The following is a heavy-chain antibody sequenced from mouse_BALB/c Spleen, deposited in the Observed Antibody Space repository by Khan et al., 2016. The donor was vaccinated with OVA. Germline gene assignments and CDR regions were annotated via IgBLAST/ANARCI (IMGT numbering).Heavy chain of an antibody. CDR3: ARDAGSY. Sequence: EVQLQQSGPELVKPGASVKMSCKTSGYTFTEYTLHWVKQSHGKSLEWIGVIDPKNGVTSYNQKFKGKATLTVDKSSSTAYMEFRSLTSEDSAVYYCARDAGSYWGQGTSVTVSS. CDR1: GYTFTEYT. CDR2: IDPKNGVT. J-gene: IGHJ4*01. V-gene: IGHV1-22*01.